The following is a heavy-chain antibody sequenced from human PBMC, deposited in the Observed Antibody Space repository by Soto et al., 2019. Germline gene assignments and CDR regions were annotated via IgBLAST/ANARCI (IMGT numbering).Heavy chain of an antibody. D-gene: IGHD6-6*01. CDR1: GGTFSSYA. CDR3: LAARYYYGMDV. J-gene: IGHJ6*02. Sequence: SVKVSCKASGGTFSSYAISWVRQAPGQGLEWMGGIVPIFGTANYAQKFQGRVTITADESTSTAYMELGSLRSEDTAVYYCLAARYYYGMDVWGQGTTVTVSS. CDR2: IVPIFGTA. V-gene: IGHV1-69*13.